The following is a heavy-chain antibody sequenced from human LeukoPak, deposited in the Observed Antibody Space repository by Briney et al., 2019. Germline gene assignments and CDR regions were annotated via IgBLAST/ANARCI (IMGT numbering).Heavy chain of an antibody. CDR3: ARDFNWNYGGYGMDV. V-gene: IGHV3-21*01. D-gene: IGHD1-7*01. CDR1: GFTFSSYG. Sequence: GGSLRLSCAASGFTFSSYGMHWVRQAPGKGLEWVSSISSSSSYIYYADSVKGRFTISRDNAKNSLYLQMNSLRAEDTAVYYCARDFNWNYGGYGMDVWGQGTTVTASS. J-gene: IGHJ6*02. CDR2: ISSSSSYI.